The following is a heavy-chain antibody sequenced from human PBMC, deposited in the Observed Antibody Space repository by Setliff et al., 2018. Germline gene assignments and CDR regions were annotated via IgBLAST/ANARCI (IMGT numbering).Heavy chain of an antibody. J-gene: IGHJ4*02. CDR2: IYPGDSHT. CDR3: ARSLVGATYSFYFDY. CDR1: GYSFSNFW. D-gene: IGHD1-26*01. V-gene: IGHV5-51*01. Sequence: PGESLKLSCKGSGYSFSNFWIGWVRQMPGKGLEWMGIIYPGDSHTRYSPSFQGQVTMSADKSINTAYLQWSNLKASDTAIYYCARSLVGATYSFYFDYWGQGALVTVSS.